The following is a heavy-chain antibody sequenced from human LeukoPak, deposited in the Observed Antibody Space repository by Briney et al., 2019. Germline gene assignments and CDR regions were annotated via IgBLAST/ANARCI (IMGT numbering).Heavy chain of an antibody. V-gene: IGHV4-34*01. CDR2: INHSGST. CDR3: ARGRYSYGSTFDY. Sequence: SETLSLSCAVYGGSFSGYYWSWIRQPPGKGLEWIGEINHSGSTNYDPSLKSRVTISVDTSKNQFSLKLSSVTAADTAVYYCARGRYSYGSTFDYWGQGTLVTVSS. CDR1: GGSFSGYY. D-gene: IGHD5-18*01. J-gene: IGHJ4*02.